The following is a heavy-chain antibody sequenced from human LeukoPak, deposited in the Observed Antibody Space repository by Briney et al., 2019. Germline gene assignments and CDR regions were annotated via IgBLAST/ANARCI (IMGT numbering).Heavy chain of an antibody. CDR2: ISGSGGST. CDR1: GFTFSSYA. CDR3: EKKTQERDSGSYPHDYYYGMDV. D-gene: IGHD1-26*01. Sequence: GGSLRLSCAASGFTFSSYAMSWVRQAPGKGLEWVSAISGSGGSTYYADSVKGRFTISRDNSKNTLYLQMNSLRAEDTAVYYCEKKTQERDSGSYPHDYYYGMDVWGQGTTVTVSS. J-gene: IGHJ6*02. V-gene: IGHV3-23*01.